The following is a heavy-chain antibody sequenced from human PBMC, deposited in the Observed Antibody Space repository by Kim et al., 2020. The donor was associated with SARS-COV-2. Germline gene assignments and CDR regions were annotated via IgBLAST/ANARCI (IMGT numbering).Heavy chain of an antibody. Sequence: GGSLRLSCAASGFTFNNFGMHWVRQAPGKGLEWVALISYEGSNKYYADSVKGRFTISRDNSKNTLYLQMNSLRIEDTAVYYCAKSFSGSYFGFEYWGPGTLVTASS. D-gene: IGHD1-26*01. J-gene: IGHJ4*02. CDR3: AKSFSGSYFGFEY. V-gene: IGHV3-30*18. CDR2: ISYEGSNK. CDR1: GFTFNNFG.